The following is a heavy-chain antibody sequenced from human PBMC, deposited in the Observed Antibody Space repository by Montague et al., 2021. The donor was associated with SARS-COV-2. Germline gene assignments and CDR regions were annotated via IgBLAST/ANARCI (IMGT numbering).Heavy chain of an antibody. J-gene: IGHJ4*02. CDR1: GFSLNTNGMG. V-gene: IGHV2-5*02. CDR2: IYWDDDK. Sequence: PALVKPTQTLTLTCTVSGFSLNTNGMGVGWIRQPPGEAPAWLALIYWDDDKRYSPPLKTRLTITKDTSRNQVVLTMTNVDPGDTGTYFCARYTRRMYGSYDYWGQGALVSVSS. CDR3: ARYTRRMYGSYDY. D-gene: IGHD1-26*01.